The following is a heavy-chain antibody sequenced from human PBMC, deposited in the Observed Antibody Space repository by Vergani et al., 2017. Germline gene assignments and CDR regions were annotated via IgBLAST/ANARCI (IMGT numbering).Heavy chain of an antibody. Sequence: QVQLVQSGAEVKRPGASVKVSCKSSGGSFGSYGITWVRQAPGQGLEWVGGIIPMLGTVNYAQRFEDRVTITADESTTTAYMELSRLRSEDTAVYYCARNSHDYGDYYFDSWVQGTLVTVSS. V-gene: IGHV1-69*01. CDR2: IIPMLGTV. CDR1: GGSFGSYG. J-gene: IGHJ4*02. D-gene: IGHD4-17*01. CDR3: ARNSHDYGDYYFDS.